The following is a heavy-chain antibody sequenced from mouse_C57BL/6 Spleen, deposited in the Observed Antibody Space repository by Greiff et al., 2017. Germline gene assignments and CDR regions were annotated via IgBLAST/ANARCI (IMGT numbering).Heavy chain of an antibody. V-gene: IGHV1-64*01. CDR3: ARGYYYAMDY. J-gene: IGHJ4*01. Sequence: QVQLKQPGAELVKPGASVKLSCKASGYTFTSYWMHWVKQRPGQGLEWIGMIPPNSGSTNYNEKFKSKATLTVDKSSSTAYMQLSSLTSEDSAVYYCARGYYYAMDYWGQGTSVTVSS. CDR1: GYTFTSYW. CDR2: IPPNSGST.